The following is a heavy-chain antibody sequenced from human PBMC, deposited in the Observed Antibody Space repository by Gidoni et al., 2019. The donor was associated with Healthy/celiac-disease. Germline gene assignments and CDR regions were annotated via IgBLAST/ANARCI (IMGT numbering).Heavy chain of an antibody. CDR2: ISSSGSTI. CDR3: ARDGYCSSTSCYREGYYYYGMDV. CDR1: GFTFSDYS. V-gene: IGHV3-11*01. D-gene: IGHD2-2*03. J-gene: IGHJ6*02. Sequence: QVQLVESGGGLVKPGGSLRLSCAASGFTFSDYSMSWIRRAPGKGLEWVSYISSSGSTIYYADSVKGRFTISRDNAKNSLYLQMNSLRAEDTAVYYCARDGYCSSTSCYREGYYYYGMDVWGQGTTVTVSS.